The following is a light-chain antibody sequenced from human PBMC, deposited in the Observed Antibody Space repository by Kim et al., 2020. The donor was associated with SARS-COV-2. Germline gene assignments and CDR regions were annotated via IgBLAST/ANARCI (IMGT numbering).Light chain of an antibody. CDR1: SSDVGGYNY. V-gene: IGLV2-14*03. CDR2: DVS. CDR3: SSYTSSSTL. J-gene: IGLJ2*01. Sequence: PGQSITISCTGPSSDVGGYNYVSWYQQYPGKAPKLMIYDVSKRPSGVSNRFSGSKSGNTASLTISGLQAEDEADYYCSSYTSSSTLFGGGTQLTVL.